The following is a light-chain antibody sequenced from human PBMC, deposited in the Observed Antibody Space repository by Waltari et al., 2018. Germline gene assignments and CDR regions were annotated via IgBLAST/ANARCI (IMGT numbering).Light chain of an antibody. J-gene: IGKJ4*01. Sequence: DIVMTQSPDSLAVSLGERATINCKSSQRVLHSSNNRNYLAWYQQKPGQPPKLLISWASTRESGVPDRFSGSGSATDFTLTISSLQAEDVAVYYCQQYYSTPPTFGGGTKVEIK. CDR3: QQYYSTPPT. CDR2: WAS. V-gene: IGKV4-1*01. CDR1: QRVLHSSNNRNY.